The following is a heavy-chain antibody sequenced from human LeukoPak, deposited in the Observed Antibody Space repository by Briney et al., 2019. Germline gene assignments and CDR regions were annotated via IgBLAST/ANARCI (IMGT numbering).Heavy chain of an antibody. D-gene: IGHD6-19*01. J-gene: IGHJ3*02. Sequence: GGSLRLSCAASGFTLSDQFMDWVRQAPGKGLEWIGRSRNRANSHTTEYAASVKGRFTVSRDNSGNLMYLQMNSLKIEDTAVYFCTRDGGSSGNTAYDIWGQGTEVTVSS. V-gene: IGHV3-72*01. CDR1: GFTLSDQF. CDR3: TRDGGSSGNTAYDI. CDR2: SRNRANSHTT.